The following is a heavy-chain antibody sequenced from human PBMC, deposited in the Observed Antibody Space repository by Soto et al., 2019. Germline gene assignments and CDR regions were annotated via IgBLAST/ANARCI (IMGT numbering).Heavy chain of an antibody. Sequence: GGSLRLSCAASEFTFTNYVMNWVRQAPGMGLEWVSLISGSGDSTYYADSVQGRFTISRDNSKNTLFLQMNSLRAEDTAIYYCVNDGSGWYSRSSFDVRGRGTMVTVSS. V-gene: IGHV3-23*01. J-gene: IGHJ3*01. D-gene: IGHD6-19*01. CDR1: EFTFTNYV. CDR3: VNDGSGWYSRSSFDV. CDR2: ISGSGDST.